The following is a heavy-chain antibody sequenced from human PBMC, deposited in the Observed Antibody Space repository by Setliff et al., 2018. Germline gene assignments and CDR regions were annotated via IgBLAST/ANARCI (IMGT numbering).Heavy chain of an antibody. J-gene: IGHJ4*02. V-gene: IGHV1-8*01. D-gene: IGHD2-15*01. CDR1: GYTFTSYD. CDR2: MNPTSGNT. Sequence: PSVKVSCKASGYTFTSYDINWARQATGQGLEWMGWMNPTSGNTGYAQKFQGRVTMTRNTSISTAYMELSSLRSEDTAVYYCARGAPGRYCSGGSCSYFDYWGQGILVTVSS. CDR3: ARGAPGRYCSGGSCSYFDY.